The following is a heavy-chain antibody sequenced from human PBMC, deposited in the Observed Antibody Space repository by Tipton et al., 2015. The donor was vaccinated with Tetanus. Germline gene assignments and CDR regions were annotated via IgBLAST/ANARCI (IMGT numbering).Heavy chain of an antibody. Sequence: VQLVQSGAEVKKPGESLRISCKGSGYSFTSYWISWVRQMPGKGLEWMGGIDPSDSYTNYSPSFQGPVTNSADKSISTAYLQWSGLKASATAMYYCAGHPAPAGPNMIVVVITPPFDYWGQGTLVTVSS. D-gene: IGHD3-22*01. CDR2: IDPSDSYT. CDR1: GYSFTSYW. CDR3: AGHPAPAGPNMIVVVITPPFDY. J-gene: IGHJ4*02. V-gene: IGHV5-10-1*01.